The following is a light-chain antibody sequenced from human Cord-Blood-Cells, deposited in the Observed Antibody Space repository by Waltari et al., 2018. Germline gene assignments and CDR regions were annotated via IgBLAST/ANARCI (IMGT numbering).Light chain of an antibody. CDR1: SPNTGSNY. Sequence: QSVLTQPPSASGTPGQRVTISCSGSSPNTGSNYVYWYQQSPGTAPKLLTYRNNQRPSGVPDRFSGSKSGTSASLAIGGLRSEDEADYYCAAWDDSLSGYVFGTGTKVTVL. CDR2: RNN. V-gene: IGLV1-47*01. J-gene: IGLJ1*01. CDR3: AAWDDSLSGYV.